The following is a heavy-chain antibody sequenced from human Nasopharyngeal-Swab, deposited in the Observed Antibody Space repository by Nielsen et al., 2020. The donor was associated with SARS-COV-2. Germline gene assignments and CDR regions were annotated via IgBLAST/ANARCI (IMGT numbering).Heavy chain of an antibody. CDR2: INPNSGGT. CDR3: ARVEHIVVVTAMEPPYYMDV. D-gene: IGHD2-21*02. CDR1: GYTFTGYY. V-gene: IGHV1-2*02. Sequence: ASVKVSCKASGYTFTGYYMHWVRQAPGQGLEWMGWINPNSGGTNYAQKFQGRVTMTRDTSISTAYMELRSLRSDDTAVYYCARVEHIVVVTAMEPPYYMDVWGKGTTVTVSS. J-gene: IGHJ6*03.